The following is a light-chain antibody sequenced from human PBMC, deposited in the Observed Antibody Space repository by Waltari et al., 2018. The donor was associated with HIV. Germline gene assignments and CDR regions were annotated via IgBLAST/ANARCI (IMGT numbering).Light chain of an antibody. CDR2: EVS. Sequence: QSALTQPASVSGSPGQSIPISCTGTSSDVGSYHLVSWYQQPPGKAPKLMIYEVSKRPSGVSNRFSGSKSGNTASLTISGLQAEDEADYYCCSYAGSWVFGGGTKLTVL. CDR3: CSYAGSWV. V-gene: IGLV2-23*02. J-gene: IGLJ3*02. CDR1: SSDVGSYHL.